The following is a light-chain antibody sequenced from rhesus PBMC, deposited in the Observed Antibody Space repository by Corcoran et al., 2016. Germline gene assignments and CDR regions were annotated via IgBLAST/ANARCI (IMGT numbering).Light chain of an antibody. V-gene: IGKV1-22*01. CDR3: LQYSSSPFT. CDR1: QSISSW. CDR2: KAS. J-gene: IGKJ3*01. Sequence: DIQMTQSPSSLSASVGDTVTITCRASQSISSWLDWYQQKPGKAPKLLIYKASSLQSGVPSRFSGSGSGTEFTLTISSLPPEDFATYSCLQYSSSPFTFGPGTKLDIK.